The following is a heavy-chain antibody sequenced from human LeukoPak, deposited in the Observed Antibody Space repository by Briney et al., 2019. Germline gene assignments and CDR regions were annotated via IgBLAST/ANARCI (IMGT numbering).Heavy chain of an antibody. CDR2: IKQDGTEK. D-gene: IGHD1-26*01. J-gene: IGHJ4*02. CDR3: ARDKSVGATPLDY. CDR1: RFTFSSYW. V-gene: IGHV3-7*05. Sequence: GGSLRLSCAASRFTFSSYWMTWVRRAPGEGLERVAIIKQDGTEKYYVDSVEGRFTISRDNAKNSLFLQMNSLRVEDTAVYYCARDKSVGATPLDYWGQGTLVTVS.